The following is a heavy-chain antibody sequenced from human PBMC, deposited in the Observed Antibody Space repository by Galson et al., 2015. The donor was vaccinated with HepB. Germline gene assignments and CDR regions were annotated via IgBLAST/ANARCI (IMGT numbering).Heavy chain of an antibody. Sequence: SLRLSCASSGFTFGDYAMSWFHQAPGKGLEWVGFIRRKAYGGTPEYAASVKGRFTISRDDSKSIAYLHMSSLKTEDTAVYYCTREDAYYDSRGDYLSTVFEFWGQGTLVTVSS. CDR1: GFTFGDYA. D-gene: IGHD3-22*01. J-gene: IGHJ4*02. CDR2: IRRKAYGGTP. V-gene: IGHV3-49*03. CDR3: TREDAYYDSRGDYLSTVFEF.